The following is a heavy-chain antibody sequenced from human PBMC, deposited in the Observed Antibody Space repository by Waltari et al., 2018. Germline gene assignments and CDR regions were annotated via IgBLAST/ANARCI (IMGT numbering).Heavy chain of an antibody. CDR2: IWDDGSKK. D-gene: IGHD3-10*01. Sequence: QVQLVESGGGVVQPGRSLRLACAASGFTFSSYGMHWVRQAPGKGLEGVAGIWDDGSKKYSADAVKGRITLSRDNSKNTLYLQMNRLRAEDTAVYYCAKEGLGFGELSFFDYWGQGTLVTVSS. CDR3: AKEGLGFGELSFFDY. V-gene: IGHV3-33*06. CDR1: GFTFSSYG. J-gene: IGHJ4*02.